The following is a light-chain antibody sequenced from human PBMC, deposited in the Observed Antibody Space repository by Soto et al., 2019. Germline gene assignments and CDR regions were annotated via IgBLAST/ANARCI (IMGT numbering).Light chain of an antibody. CDR3: QQYKGYSPLT. Sequence: IQMTQSPSTXSASVGDRVTITCRASQSISTSLAWYQQKPGKAPKFLIYDASSLQSGVPSRFSGSGSGTEFTLTISSLQPDDFATYYCQQYKGYSPLTFGGGTKVDIK. CDR1: QSISTS. J-gene: IGKJ4*01. CDR2: DAS. V-gene: IGKV1-5*01.